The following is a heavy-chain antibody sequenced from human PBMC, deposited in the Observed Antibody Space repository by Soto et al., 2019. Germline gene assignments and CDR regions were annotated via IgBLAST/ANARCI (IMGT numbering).Heavy chain of an antibody. CDR2: ISPYTGNT. CDR1: GYIFVNYG. Sequence: QVQLVQSGDEVKKPGASVKVSCKASGYIFVNYGIAWVRQAPGQGLEWLGWISPYTGNTHYASKVQGRLTLTTDTTTSTAFMDLGSLTSADTAVYYCALVDNYVTPTPQDVWGQGTTVTVSS. J-gene: IGHJ6*02. V-gene: IGHV1-18*01. CDR3: ALVDNYVTPTPQDV. D-gene: IGHD3-16*01.